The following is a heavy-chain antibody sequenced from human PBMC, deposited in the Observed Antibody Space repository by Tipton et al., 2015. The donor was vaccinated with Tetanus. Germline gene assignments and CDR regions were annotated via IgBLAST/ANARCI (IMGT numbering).Heavy chain of an antibody. CDR1: GGSISSNY. CDR2: IYYSGSS. V-gene: IGHV4-31*03. D-gene: IGHD1-26*01. Sequence: TLSLTCTVSGGSISSNYWSWIRQHPGKGLEWIGYIYYSGSSYYNPSLKSRITLSVATSKKQFSLRLTSVSAADTAVYYCARTRRLTDLPNSGSYFDSWGQGIVVTVSS. J-gene: IGHJ4*02. CDR3: ARTRRLTDLPNSGSYFDS.